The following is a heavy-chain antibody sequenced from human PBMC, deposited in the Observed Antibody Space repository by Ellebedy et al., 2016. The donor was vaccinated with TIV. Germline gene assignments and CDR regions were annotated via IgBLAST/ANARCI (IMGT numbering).Heavy chain of an antibody. CDR1: GGSFSGYY. D-gene: IGHD6-19*01. Sequence: MPSETLSLTCAVYGGSFSGYYWSWIRQPPGKGLEWIGDINHGGGTMYNPSLKSRVTISADTSKSQFSLKLTSVTAADTTVYFCARQRSSGRVRYFDLWGRGTLVTVSS. J-gene: IGHJ2*01. V-gene: IGHV4-34*01. CDR3: ARQRSSGRVRYFDL. CDR2: INHGGGT.